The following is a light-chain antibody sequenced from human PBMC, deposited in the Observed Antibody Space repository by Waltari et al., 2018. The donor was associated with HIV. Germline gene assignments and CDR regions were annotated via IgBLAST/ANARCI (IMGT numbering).Light chain of an antibody. J-gene: IGLJ3*02. CDR3: LLSYNGARV. V-gene: IGLV7-46*01. CDR1: TGPVTNAHY. Sequence: QAVVTQEPSLTVSPGGTVTLTCDSSTGPVTNAHYPYWLQQSPGQAPMTLIFDTTKRHSWTPARFSGSLLGGKAALTLSGAQSEDEAEYYCLLSYNGARVFGGGTKVTVL. CDR2: DTT.